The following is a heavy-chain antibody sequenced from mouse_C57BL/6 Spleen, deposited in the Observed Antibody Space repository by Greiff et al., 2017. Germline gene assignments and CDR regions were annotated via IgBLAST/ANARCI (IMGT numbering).Heavy chain of an antibody. J-gene: IGHJ4*01. CDR2: IHPNSGST. CDR1: GYTFTSYW. V-gene: IGHV1-64*01. CDR3: AREGYYDYDDVGGAMDY. Sequence: VQLQQPGAELVKPGASVKLSCKASGYTFTSYWMHWVKQRPGQGLEWIGMIHPNSGSTNYNEKFKSKATLTVDKSSSTAYMQLSSLTSEDSAVYYCAREGYYDYDDVGGAMDYWGQGTSGTVSS. D-gene: IGHD2-4*01.